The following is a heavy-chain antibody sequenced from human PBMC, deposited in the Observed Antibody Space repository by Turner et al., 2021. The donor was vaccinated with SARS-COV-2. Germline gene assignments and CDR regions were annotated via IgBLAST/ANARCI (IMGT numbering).Heavy chain of an antibody. CDR3: ASQEALVPSYYYYYYGMDV. D-gene: IGHD3-10*01. V-gene: IGHV4-39*01. J-gene: IGHJ6*02. CDR1: GGSISSSSYY. Sequence: QLQLQESGPGLVKPSETLSLTCTVSGGSISSSSYYWGWIRQPPGKGLEWIGSIYYSGSTYYNPSLKRRVTISVDTSKNQFSLKLSSVTAADTAVYYCASQEALVPSYYYYYYGMDVWGQGTTVTVSS. CDR2: IYYSGST.